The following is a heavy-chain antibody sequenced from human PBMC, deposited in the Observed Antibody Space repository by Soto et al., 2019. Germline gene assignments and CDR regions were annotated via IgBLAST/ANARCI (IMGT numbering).Heavy chain of an antibody. V-gene: IGHV3-30*18. CDR3: AKDLSGVYYYYYGMDV. CDR2: ISYDGSNK. Sequence: PGGSLRLSCAASGFTFSSYGMHWVRQAPGKGLEWVAVISYDGSNKYYADSVKGRFTISRDNSKNTLYLRMNSLRAEDTAVYYCAKDLSGVYYYYYGMDVWGQGTTVTVSS. J-gene: IGHJ6*02. CDR1: GFTFSSYG.